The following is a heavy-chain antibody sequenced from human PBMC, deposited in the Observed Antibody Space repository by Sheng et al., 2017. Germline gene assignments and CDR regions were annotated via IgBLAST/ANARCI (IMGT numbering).Heavy chain of an antibody. J-gene: IGHJ5*02. CDR1: GGSFNGYY. V-gene: IGHV4-34*01. Sequence: QVHLQQWGAGLLRPSETLSLTCTVYGGSFNGYYWSWIRQVPGKGLEWIGEINHSGRANYNPSLKSRVTISVDTSKHHFSLNLTSVTAADTATYYCARLTGPIVGVPTAVNWFDPSGPGNPWSPSSS. D-gene: IGHD2-2*01. CDR2: INHSGRA. CDR3: ARLTGPIVGVPTAVNWFDP.